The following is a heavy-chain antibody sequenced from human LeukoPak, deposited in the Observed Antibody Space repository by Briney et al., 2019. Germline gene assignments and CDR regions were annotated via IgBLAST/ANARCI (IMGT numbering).Heavy chain of an antibody. Sequence: PSETLSLTCAVSGYSISSGYYCGWIRQPPGKGLEWIGSIYHSGSTYYNPSLKSRVTISVDTSKNQFSLKLSSVTAADTAVYYCARQSSAIDYYDSSGYYYGVAFDIWGQGTMVTVSS. V-gene: IGHV4-38-2*01. D-gene: IGHD3-22*01. CDR1: GYSISSGYY. CDR3: ARQSSAIDYYDSSGYYYGVAFDI. CDR2: IYHSGST. J-gene: IGHJ3*02.